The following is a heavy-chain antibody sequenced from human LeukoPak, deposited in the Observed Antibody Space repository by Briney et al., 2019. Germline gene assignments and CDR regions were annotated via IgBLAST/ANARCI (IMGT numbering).Heavy chain of an antibody. D-gene: IGHD3-22*01. Sequence: SETLSLTCTVSGGSISSYYWSWVRQPPGKGLEWIGYIYYSGSTNYNPSLKSRVTISVDTSKNQFSLKLSSVTAADTAVYYCATWYDDRSGYYFVGAFDSWGQGTMVTVSS. CDR1: GGSISSYY. CDR2: IYYSGST. CDR3: ATWYDDRSGYYFVGAFDS. J-gene: IGHJ3*02. V-gene: IGHV4-59*01.